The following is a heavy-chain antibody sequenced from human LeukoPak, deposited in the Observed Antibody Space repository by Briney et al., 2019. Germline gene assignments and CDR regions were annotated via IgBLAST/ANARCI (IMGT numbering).Heavy chain of an antibody. CDR1: GYTFTGYY. J-gene: IGHJ5*02. CDR3: ARDFVGSWYFGWFDP. CDR2: INPNSGGT. V-gene: IGHV1-2*06. Sequence: ASVKLSCKASGYTFTGYYMHWVRQAPGQGLEWMGRINPNSGGTNYAQKFQGRVTMTRDTSISTAYMELSRLRSDDTAVYYCARDFVGSWYFGWFDPWGQGTLVTVSS. D-gene: IGHD6-13*01.